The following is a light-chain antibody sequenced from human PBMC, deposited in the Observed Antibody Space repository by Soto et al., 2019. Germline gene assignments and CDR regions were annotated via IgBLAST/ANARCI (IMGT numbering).Light chain of an antibody. CDR2: RSS. Sequence: ILMSQSPSSLSASVGDRVTITCQASQDLDNWLAWYQQKPGKAPPLLIYRSSTLKAGVPSRFSGFGSGTEYTLTSNGLQPDDFATYYCQQYSSYWTFGQGTTVEI. V-gene: IGKV1-5*03. J-gene: IGKJ1*01. CDR3: QQYSSYWT. CDR1: QDLDNW.